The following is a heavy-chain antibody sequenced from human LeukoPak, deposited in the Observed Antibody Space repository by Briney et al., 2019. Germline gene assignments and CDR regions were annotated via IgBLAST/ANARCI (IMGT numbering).Heavy chain of an antibody. D-gene: IGHD2/OR15-2a*01. J-gene: IGHJ2*01. CDR3: ARGISDWYFDL. V-gene: IGHV5-10-1*01. CDR1: GYTSTSYW. CDR2: IDPSDSYT. Sequence: GESLRISCKGSGYTSTSYWISWVRQMPGKGLEWMGRIDPSDSYTNYSPSFQGHVTISADKSISTAYLQWSSLKASDTAMYFCARGISDWYFDLWGRGTLVTVSS.